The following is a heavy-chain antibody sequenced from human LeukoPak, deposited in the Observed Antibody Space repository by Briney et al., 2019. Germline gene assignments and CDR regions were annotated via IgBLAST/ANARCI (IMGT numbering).Heavy chain of an antibody. CDR1: GDSVSSNSAA. V-gene: IGHV6-1*01. J-gene: IGHJ5*02. CDR3: ARAQGYYDSSGYYTYNWFDP. D-gene: IGHD3-22*01. CDR2: TYYRSKWYN. Sequence: SQTPSLTCAISGDSVSSNSAAWNWIRQSPSRGLEWLGRTYYRSKWYNDYAVSVKSRITINPDTSKNQFSLQLNSVTPEDTAVYYCARAQGYYDSSGYYTYNWFDPWGQGTLVTVSS.